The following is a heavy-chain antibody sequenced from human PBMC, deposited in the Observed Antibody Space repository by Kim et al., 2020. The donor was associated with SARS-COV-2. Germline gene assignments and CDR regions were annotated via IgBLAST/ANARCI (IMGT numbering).Heavy chain of an antibody. Sequence: SETLSLTCTVSGGSISSGSYYWSWIRQPAGKGLEWIGRIYTSGSTNYNPSLKSRVTISVDTSKNQFSLKLSSVTAADTAVYYCARGGRFLDYWGQGTLVTVSS. CDR1: GGSISSGSYY. D-gene: IGHD3-16*01. V-gene: IGHV4-61*02. CDR2: IYTSGST. J-gene: IGHJ4*02. CDR3: ARGGRFLDY.